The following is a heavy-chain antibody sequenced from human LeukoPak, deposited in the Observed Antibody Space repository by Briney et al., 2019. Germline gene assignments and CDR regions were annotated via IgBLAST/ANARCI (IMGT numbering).Heavy chain of an antibody. V-gene: IGHV3-11*05. J-gene: IGHJ3*02. CDR3: ARVSRGDAFDI. Sequence: GGSLRLSCAASGFTFSDYYMSWIRQAPGKGLEWLSYISSSSSYTNYADSVKGRFTISRDNSKNTLYLQMNSLRAEDTAVYYCARVSRGDAFDIWGQGTLVTVSS. D-gene: IGHD1-1*01. CDR2: ISSSSSYT. CDR1: GFTFSDYY.